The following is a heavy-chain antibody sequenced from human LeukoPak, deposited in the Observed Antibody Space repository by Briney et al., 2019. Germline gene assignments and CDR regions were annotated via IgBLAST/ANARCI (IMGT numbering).Heavy chain of an antibody. CDR3: ASMALIRGVLGRTLSDLDY. CDR2: INHSGST. Sequence: SETLSLTCAVYGGSLSGYYWSWIRQPPGKGLEWIGEINHSGSTKYNPSLKSRVAISADRSKNHFSLRVNSVTAADTAVYYCASMALIRGVLGRTLSDLDYWGQGTLATVSS. CDR1: GGSLSGYY. J-gene: IGHJ4*02. V-gene: IGHV4-34*01. D-gene: IGHD3-10*01.